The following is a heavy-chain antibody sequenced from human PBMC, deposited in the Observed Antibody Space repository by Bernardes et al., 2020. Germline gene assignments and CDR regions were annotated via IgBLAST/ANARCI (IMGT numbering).Heavy chain of an antibody. D-gene: IGHD5-18*01. CDR2: ISSSGSTI. Sequence: GGSLRLSCAASGFTFSDYYMSWIRQAPGKGLEWVSYISSSGSTIYYADSVKGRFTISRDNAKNSLYLQMNSLRAEDTAVYYCARDRRYSYGSAKEYNWFDPWGQGTLVTVSS. CDR1: GFTFSDYY. CDR3: ARDRRYSYGSAKEYNWFDP. V-gene: IGHV3-11*01. J-gene: IGHJ5*02.